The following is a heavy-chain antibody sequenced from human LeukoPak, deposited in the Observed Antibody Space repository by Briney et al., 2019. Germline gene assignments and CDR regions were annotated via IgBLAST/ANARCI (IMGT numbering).Heavy chain of an antibody. CDR3: ARDQGYGSGGYSFDY. CDR1: GGTFSSYA. J-gene: IGHJ4*02. Sequence: GASVKVSCKASGGTFSSYAISWVRQAPGQGLEWMGGIIPIFGTANYAQKFQGRVTITADESTSTAYMELSRLTSDDTALYYCARDQGYGSGGYSFDYWGQGTRVTVSS. D-gene: IGHD3-10*01. V-gene: IGHV1-69*13. CDR2: IIPIFGTA.